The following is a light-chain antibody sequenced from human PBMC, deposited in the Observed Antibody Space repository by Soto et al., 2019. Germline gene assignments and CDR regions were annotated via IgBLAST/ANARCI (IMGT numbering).Light chain of an antibody. V-gene: IGLV2-8*01. CDR3: TSYAGSNSYV. Sequence: QSVLTQPPSASGSPGQSVTISCTGTSSDIGGYTYVSWYQHHPGKAPKLMIYEVSKRPPGVPDRFSGSKSGNTASLTVSGLQAEDEADYYCTSYAGSNSYVFGTGTKVTVL. CDR1: SSDIGGYTY. CDR2: EVS. J-gene: IGLJ1*01.